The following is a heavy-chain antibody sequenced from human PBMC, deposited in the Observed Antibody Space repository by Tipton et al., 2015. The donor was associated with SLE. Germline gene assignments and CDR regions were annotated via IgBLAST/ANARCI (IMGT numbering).Heavy chain of an antibody. CDR1: GYSFTSYW. Sequence: QLVQSGAEVKKPGESLRISCKGSGYSFTSYWISWVRQMPGKGLEWMGRIDPSDSYTNYSPSFQGQVTISADKSISTAYLQWSSLKASDTAMYYCARCNDYSNSFDYWGQGTLVTVSS. V-gene: IGHV5-10-1*01. J-gene: IGHJ4*02. CDR2: IDPSDSYT. CDR3: ARCNDYSNSFDY. D-gene: IGHD4-11*01.